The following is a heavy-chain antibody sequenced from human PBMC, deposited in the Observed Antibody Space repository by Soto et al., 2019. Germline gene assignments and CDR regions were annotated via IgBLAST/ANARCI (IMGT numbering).Heavy chain of an antibody. D-gene: IGHD4-17*01. J-gene: IGHJ4*02. CDR3: ARSYGGNLVDPFDS. CDR2: IIPIFGTA. CDR1: GGTFSSYA. Sequence: QVQLVQSGAEVKKPGSSVKVSCKASGGTFSSYAISWVRQAPGQGLEWMGGIIPIFGTANYAQKFQGRVTIPADESTSTGYMELSSLRSEDTAVYYCARSYGGNLVDPFDSGGQGTLVTVSS. V-gene: IGHV1-69*12.